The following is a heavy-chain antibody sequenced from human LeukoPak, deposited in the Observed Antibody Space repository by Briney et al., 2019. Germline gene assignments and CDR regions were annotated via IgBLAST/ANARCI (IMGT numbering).Heavy chain of an antibody. J-gene: IGHJ4*02. D-gene: IGHD3-22*01. V-gene: IGHV1-2*02. Sequence: ASVKVSCKASGYTFTGYYMHWVRQAPGQGLEWMGWINPNSGGTNHAQKFQGRVTMTRDTSISTAYMELSRLRSDDTAVYYCARDYYDSSGYPLAGGFDYWGQGTLVTVSS. CDR3: ARDYYDSSGYPLAGGFDY. CDR2: INPNSGGT. CDR1: GYTFTGYY.